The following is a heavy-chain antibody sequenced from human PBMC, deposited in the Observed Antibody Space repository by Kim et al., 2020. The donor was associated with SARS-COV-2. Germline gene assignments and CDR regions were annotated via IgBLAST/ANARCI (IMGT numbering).Heavy chain of an antibody. CDR1: GFTFSSYA. CDR2: IWYDGSNK. CDR3: AKELGMIVSRDAFDI. Sequence: GGSLRLSCAASGFTFSSYAMHWVRQAPGKGLEWVAVIWYDGSNKYYADSVKGRFTISRDNSKNTLYLQMNSLRAEDTAVYYCAKELGMIVSRDAFDIWGQGTMVTVSS. J-gene: IGHJ3*02. D-gene: IGHD3-22*01. V-gene: IGHV3-33*06.